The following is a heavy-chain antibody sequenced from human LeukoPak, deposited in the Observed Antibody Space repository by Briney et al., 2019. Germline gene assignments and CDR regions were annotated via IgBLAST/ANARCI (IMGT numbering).Heavy chain of an antibody. CDR2: IYQTGNT. Sequence: PSETLSLTCGVSGYSISNGYFWGWIWQPPGKGLEWIGSIYQTGNTYHNPSLKSRVAISVDTSKNQFSLKLSSVTAADTAVYYCARDSSRKASDIWGQGTMVTVSS. CDR3: ARDSSRKASDI. CDR1: GYSISNGYF. V-gene: IGHV4-38-2*02. J-gene: IGHJ3*02. D-gene: IGHD2-2*01.